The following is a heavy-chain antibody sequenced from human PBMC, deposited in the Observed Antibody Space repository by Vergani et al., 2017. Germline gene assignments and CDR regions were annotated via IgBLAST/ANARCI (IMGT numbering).Heavy chain of an antibody. CDR3: AKPYFGDYAPAY. D-gene: IGHD4-17*01. Sequence: EVQLLEYGGDLVQPGRSLRLSCAASGFTFSTSAMTWVGQAPGKGLGWVSSIGDSGGTTNYADSVKGRFTISRDNYKNTLYLQMNSLRAEATAVYYCAKPYFGDYAPAYWGQGTLVTGSA. J-gene: IGHJ4*02. CDR2: IGDSGGTT. V-gene: IGHV3-23*01. CDR1: GFTFSTSA.